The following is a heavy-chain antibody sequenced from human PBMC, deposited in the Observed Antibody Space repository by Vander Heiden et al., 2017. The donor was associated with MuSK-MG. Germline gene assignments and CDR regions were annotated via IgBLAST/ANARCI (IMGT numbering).Heavy chain of an antibody. V-gene: IGHV1-69*01. J-gene: IGHJ4*02. CDR2: TA. Sequence: TANYAQKFQGRVTITADESTSTAYMELSSLRSEDTAVYYCARGGYCSSTSCYRPFDYWGQGTLVTVSS. D-gene: IGHD2-2*02. CDR3: ARGGYCSSTSCYRPFDY.